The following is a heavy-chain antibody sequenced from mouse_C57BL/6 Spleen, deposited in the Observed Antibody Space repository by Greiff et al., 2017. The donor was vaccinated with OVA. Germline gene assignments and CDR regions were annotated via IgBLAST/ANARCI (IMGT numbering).Heavy chain of an antibody. CDR1: GYTFTSYG. CDR3: ARDGSSPYYYAMDY. CDR2: IYPRSGNT. D-gene: IGHD1-1*01. V-gene: IGHV1-81*01. Sequence: LVESGAELARPGASVKLSCKASGYTFTSYGISWVKQRTGQGLEWIGEIYPRSGNTYYNEKFKGKATLTADKSSSTAYMELRSLTSEDSAVYFCARDGSSPYYYAMDYWGQGTSVTVSS. J-gene: IGHJ4*01.